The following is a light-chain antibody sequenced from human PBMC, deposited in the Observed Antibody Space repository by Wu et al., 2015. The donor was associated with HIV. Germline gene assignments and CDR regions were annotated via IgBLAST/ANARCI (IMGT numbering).Light chain of an antibody. V-gene: IGKV3-15*01. Sequence: EIVMTQSPATLSVSPGERATLSCRASQSVSYNLAWYQQKPGQAPRLLIYYASTRATGIPARFSGSGSGTEFTLTISSMQSEDFAVYYCQQYNNWPPAXFGEGTKVE. CDR3: QQYNNWPPAX. CDR2: YAS. J-gene: IGKJ1*01. CDR1: QSVSYN.